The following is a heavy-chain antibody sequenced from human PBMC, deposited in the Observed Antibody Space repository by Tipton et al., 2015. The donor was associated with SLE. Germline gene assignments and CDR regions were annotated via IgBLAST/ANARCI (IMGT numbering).Heavy chain of an antibody. CDR1: GGSFSGYY. Sequence: TLSLTCAVYGGSFSGYYWSWIRQPPGKGLEWIGEINHSGSTNYNPSLKSRVTISIDTSKEQFSLNLNSVTAADTAVYYCARGATLLPWFGEFFRFDPWGQGILVTVSS. CDR2: INHSGST. D-gene: IGHD3-10*01. CDR3: ARGATLLPWFGEFFRFDP. J-gene: IGHJ5*02. V-gene: IGHV4-34*01.